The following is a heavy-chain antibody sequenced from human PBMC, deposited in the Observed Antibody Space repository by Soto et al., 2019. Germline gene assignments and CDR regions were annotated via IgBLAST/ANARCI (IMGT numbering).Heavy chain of an antibody. CDR1: GGSVSSGSYY. CDR2: IYYSGST. D-gene: IGHD6-19*01. CDR3: ARVSSGWADY. J-gene: IGHJ4*02. Sequence: SETLSVTCTVSGGSVSSGSYYWSWIRQPPGKGLEWIGYIYYSGSTNYNPSLKSRVTISVDTSKNQFSLKLSSVTAADTAVYYCARVSSGWADYWGQGTLVTVSS. V-gene: IGHV4-61*01.